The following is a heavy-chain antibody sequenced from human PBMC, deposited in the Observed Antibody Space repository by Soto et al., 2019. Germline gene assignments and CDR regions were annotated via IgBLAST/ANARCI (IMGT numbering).Heavy chain of an antibody. CDR1: GYTFTSYA. J-gene: IGHJ6*02. Sequence: QVKLVQSGAEVKKPGASVQVSCKASGYTFTSYAMHWVRQAPGQRLEWMGWINAGNGNTKYSQKFQGRVTITRDTSASTAYMELSSLRSEDTAVYYCARDGDYCTNGVCYYYYYYGMDVWGQGTTVTVSS. CDR2: INAGNGNT. V-gene: IGHV1-3*01. D-gene: IGHD2-8*01. CDR3: ARDGDYCTNGVCYYYYYYGMDV.